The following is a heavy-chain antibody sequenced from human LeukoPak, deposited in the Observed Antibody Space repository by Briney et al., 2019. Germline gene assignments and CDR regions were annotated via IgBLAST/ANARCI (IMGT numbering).Heavy chain of an antibody. CDR2: INWNGGST. Sequence: PGGSLRLSCAASGFAFSSYEMNWVRQAPGKGLEWVSGINWNGGSTGYADSVKGRFTISRDNAKNSLYLQMNSLRAEDTALYYCARDHTLGRRGFDYWGQGTLVTVSS. V-gene: IGHV3-20*04. CDR1: GFAFSSYE. D-gene: IGHD1-26*01. J-gene: IGHJ4*02. CDR3: ARDHTLGRRGFDY.